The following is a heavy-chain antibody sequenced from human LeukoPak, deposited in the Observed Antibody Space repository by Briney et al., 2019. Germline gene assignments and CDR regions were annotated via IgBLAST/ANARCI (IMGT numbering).Heavy chain of an antibody. CDR2: IYYSGST. CDR1: GDSISRSRYY. CDR3: ARLLVVAAHGDY. D-gene: IGHD2-15*01. Sequence: PSGTLSLTCTVSGDSISRSRYYWGWIRQPPGKGLEWIGSIYYSGSTYYSPSLESRVTISVYTSKNQFSLKLSSVTAADTAVYYCARLLVVAAHGDYWGQGTLVTVSS. J-gene: IGHJ4*02. V-gene: IGHV4-39*01.